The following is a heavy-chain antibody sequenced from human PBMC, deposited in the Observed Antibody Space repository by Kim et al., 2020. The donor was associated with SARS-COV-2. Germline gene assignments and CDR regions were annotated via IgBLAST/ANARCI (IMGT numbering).Heavy chain of an antibody. Sequence: SETLSLTCTVSGGSISSSNYYWGWIRQPPGKGLEWIGNIYYSGSASYSPSLKSRVTISVDTSKNQLSLKLRSVTAADTAVYYCARHYHYYYMDVWGKGTTVTVSS. D-gene: IGHD3-16*02. J-gene: IGHJ6*03. CDR3: ARHYHYYYMDV. CDR2: IYYSGSA. V-gene: IGHV4-39*01. CDR1: GGSISSSNYY.